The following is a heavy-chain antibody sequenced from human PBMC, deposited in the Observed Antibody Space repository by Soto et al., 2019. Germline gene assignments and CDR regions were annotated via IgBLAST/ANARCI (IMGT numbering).Heavy chain of an antibody. CDR3: ARGTYYYDSSGYEYYGMDV. Sequence: QVQLVQSGAEVKKPGSSVKVSCKASGGTFSSYAISWVRQAPGQGLEWMGGIIPIFGTANYAQKFQGRVTITADEYTSTDYMELSSLRSEDTAVYYCARGTYYYDSSGYEYYGMDVWGQGTTVTVSS. J-gene: IGHJ6*02. V-gene: IGHV1-69*01. CDR1: GGTFSSYA. D-gene: IGHD3-22*01. CDR2: IIPIFGTA.